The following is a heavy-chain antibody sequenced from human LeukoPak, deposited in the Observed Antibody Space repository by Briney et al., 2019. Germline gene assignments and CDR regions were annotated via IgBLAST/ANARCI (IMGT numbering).Heavy chain of an antibody. CDR3: ARVAAEVVGLPGAIGFGWLRRDYYYMDV. CDR2: MNPNSGNT. CDR1: GYTFTSYD. D-gene: IGHD2-2*02. J-gene: IGHJ6*03. Sequence: GASVKVSCKASGYTFTSYDINWVRQATGQGLEWMVWMNPNSGNTGYAQKFQGRVTMTRDMSTSTVYMDLSSLRSEDTTVYYCARVAAEVVGLPGAIGFGWLRRDYYYMDVWGKGTTVTVSS. V-gene: IGHV1-8*01.